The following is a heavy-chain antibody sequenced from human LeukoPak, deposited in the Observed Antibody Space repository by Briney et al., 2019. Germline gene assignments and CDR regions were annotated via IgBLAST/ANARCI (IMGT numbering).Heavy chain of an antibody. V-gene: IGHV1-18*03. CDR1: GYTFTSYG. Sequence: ASVKVSCKASGYTFTSYGISWVRQAPGQGLEWMGWISAYNGNTNYAQKLQGRVTITRDTSASTAYMELSSLRSEDMAVYCCAREGIAAGAFMYYYYMDVWGKGTTVTVSS. CDR2: ISAYNGNT. J-gene: IGHJ6*03. D-gene: IGHD6-13*01. CDR3: AREGIAAGAFMYYYYMDV.